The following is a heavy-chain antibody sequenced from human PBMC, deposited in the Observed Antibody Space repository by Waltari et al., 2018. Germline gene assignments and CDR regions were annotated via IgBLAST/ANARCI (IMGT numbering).Heavy chain of an antibody. CDR1: GFLFTGYA. V-gene: IGHV3-30-3*02. J-gene: IGHJ3*01. CDR3: AKDFDTGPEGFGT. CDR2: VRYHGGSA. D-gene: IGHD3-9*01. Sequence: QVQLVESGGTVVKPGGHTRRRCATSGFLFTGYAMDWVRQAPGKGLEWVALVRYHGGSATYADSVRGRFTISKDTSNDILYRDMSSLRAEDTATYYCAKDFDTGPEGFGTWGQGTDVIVSS.